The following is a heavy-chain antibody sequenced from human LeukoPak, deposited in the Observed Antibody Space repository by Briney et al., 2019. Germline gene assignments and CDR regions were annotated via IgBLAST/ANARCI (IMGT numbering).Heavy chain of an antibody. CDR3: ARDQLLAREYMDV. CDR2: INPNSGGT. V-gene: IGHV1-2*02. CDR1: GYTFTGYY. J-gene: IGHJ6*03. Sequence: ASVKVSCKASGYTFTGYYMHWVRQAPGQGLEWMGWINPNSGGTNYAQKFQGRVTMARDTSISTAYMELSRLRSDDTAVYYCARDQLLAREYMDVWGKGTTVTVSS. D-gene: IGHD2-21*01.